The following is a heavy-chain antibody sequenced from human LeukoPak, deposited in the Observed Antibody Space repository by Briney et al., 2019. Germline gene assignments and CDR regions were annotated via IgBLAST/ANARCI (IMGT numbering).Heavy chain of an antibody. Sequence: SETLSLTCAVSGYSISSGYYWGWIRQPPGKGLEWIGSIYHSGSTYYNPSLKSRVTISVDTSKNQFSLKLSSVTAADTAVYYCASRRVPRSPWFDPWGQGTLVTVSS. CDR2: IYHSGST. D-gene: IGHD2-15*01. V-gene: IGHV4-38-2*01. CDR3: ASRRVPRSPWFDP. J-gene: IGHJ5*02. CDR1: GYSISSGYY.